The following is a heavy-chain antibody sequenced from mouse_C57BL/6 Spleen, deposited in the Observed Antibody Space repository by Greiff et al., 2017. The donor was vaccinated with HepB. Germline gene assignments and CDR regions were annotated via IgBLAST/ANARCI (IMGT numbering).Heavy chain of an antibody. D-gene: IGHD2-4*01. J-gene: IGHJ3*01. CDR1: GYTFTSYW. V-gene: IGHV1-64*01. CDR3: ARSDYDRAWFAY. Sequence: QVQLKQPGAELVKPGASVKLSCKASGYTFTSYWMHWVKQRPGQGLEWIGMIHPNSGSTNYNEKFKSKATLTVDKSSSTAYMQLSSLTSEDSAVYYCARSDYDRAWFAYWGQGTLVTVSA. CDR2: IHPNSGST.